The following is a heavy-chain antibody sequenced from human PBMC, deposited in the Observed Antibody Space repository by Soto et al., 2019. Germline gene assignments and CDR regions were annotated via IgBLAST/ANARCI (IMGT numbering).Heavy chain of an antibody. J-gene: IGHJ5*02. Sequence: QVTVKESGPVLVKPTETLTLTCTVSGFSLSNAGLGVSGIRQPPGKALEWLAHIFSKDEKSYSTSLKSRLTISKDPSKIQVVITMTNMDPVDTATYYCASAYSTSWYWFDPWGQGTLVTVSS. V-gene: IGHV2-26*01. CDR1: GFSLSNAGLG. CDR2: IFSKDEK. D-gene: IGHD6-13*01. CDR3: ASAYSTSWYWFDP.